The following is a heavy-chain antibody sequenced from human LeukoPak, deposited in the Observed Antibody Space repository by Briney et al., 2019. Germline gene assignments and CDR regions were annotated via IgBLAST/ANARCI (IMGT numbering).Heavy chain of an antibody. J-gene: IGHJ4*02. CDR3: ARLGGYCSSTSCYCDY. Sequence: ASVKVSCKASGYTFSSYGISWVRQAPGQGLEWMGWISAYNYNTNYAQRLQGRVTMTTDTSTSTAYMELRSLRSDDTAVYYCARLGGYCSSTSCYCDYWGQGTLVTVSS. D-gene: IGHD2-2*01. V-gene: IGHV1-18*01. CDR1: GYTFSSYG. CDR2: ISAYNYNT.